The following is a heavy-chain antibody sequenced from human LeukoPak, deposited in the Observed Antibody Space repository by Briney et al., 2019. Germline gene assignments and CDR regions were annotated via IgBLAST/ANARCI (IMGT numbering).Heavy chain of an antibody. J-gene: IGHJ5*02. CDR1: EFTFSSYT. CDR2: ISSSSSYI. V-gene: IGHV3-21*01. D-gene: IGHD6-6*01. CDR3: AKGGVAGRQRAPPKEWFDP. Sequence: GGSLRLSCAASEFTFSSYTMNWVRQAPGKGLEWVSSISSSSSYIYYADSVKGRFTISRDNAKNSLYLQMNSLRAEDTAVYYCAKGGVAGRQRAPPKEWFDPWGQGTLVTVSS.